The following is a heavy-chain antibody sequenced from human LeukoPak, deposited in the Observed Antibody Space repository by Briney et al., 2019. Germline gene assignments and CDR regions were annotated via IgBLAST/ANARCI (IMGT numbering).Heavy chain of an antibody. Sequence: AASVKVSCTASGYTFTSYGISWVRQAPGQGLEWMGWISAYNGNTNYAQKLQGRVTMTTDTSTSTAYMELRSLRSDDTAVYYCAREYYYDSSGQIPDYWGQGTLVTVSS. J-gene: IGHJ4*02. CDR3: AREYYYDSSGQIPDY. CDR1: GYTFTSYG. D-gene: IGHD3-22*01. V-gene: IGHV1-18*01. CDR2: ISAYNGNT.